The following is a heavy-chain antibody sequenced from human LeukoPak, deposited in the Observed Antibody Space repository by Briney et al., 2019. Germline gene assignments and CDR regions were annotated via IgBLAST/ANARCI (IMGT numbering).Heavy chain of an antibody. CDR3: ARRIAAAGTCFDY. V-gene: IGHV3-23*01. D-gene: IGHD6-13*01. CDR1: GFTFSSYA. J-gene: IGHJ4*02. Sequence: GGSLRLSCAASGFTFSSYAMSWVRQAPGKGLGWVSAISGSGGSTYYADSVKGRFTISRDNSKNTLYLQMNSLRAEDTAVYYCARRIAAAGTCFDYWGQGTLVTVSS. CDR2: ISGSGGST.